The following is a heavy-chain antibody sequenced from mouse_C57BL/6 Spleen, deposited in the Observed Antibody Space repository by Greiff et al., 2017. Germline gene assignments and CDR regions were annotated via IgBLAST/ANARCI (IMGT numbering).Heavy chain of an antibody. CDR1: GFSLTSYG. V-gene: IGHV2-5*01. Sequence: VKLMESGPGLVQPSQSLSITCTVSGFSLTSYGVHWVRQSPGKGLEWLGVIWRGGSTDYNAAFMSRLSITKDNSKSQVFFKMNSLQADDTAIYYCAKGGDGYYDAMDYWGQGTSVTVSS. D-gene: IGHD2-3*01. J-gene: IGHJ4*01. CDR3: AKGGDGYYDAMDY. CDR2: IWRGGST.